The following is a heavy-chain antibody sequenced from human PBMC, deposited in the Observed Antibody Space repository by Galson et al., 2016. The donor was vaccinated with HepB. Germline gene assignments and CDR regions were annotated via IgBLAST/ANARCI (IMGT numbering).Heavy chain of an antibody. Sequence: PALVKPTQTLTLTCTFSGFSLSTSGVGVAWIRQPPGKALEWLALIYWDDDKRYSPSLKSRLTITKDTSKNQVVLIMTNMDPVDTATYYCARTLYSGYVLNWFDPWGQGTLVTVSS. D-gene: IGHD5-12*01. CDR3: ARTLYSGYVLNWFDP. CDR1: GFSLSTSGVG. J-gene: IGHJ5*02. CDR2: IYWDDDK. V-gene: IGHV2-5*02.